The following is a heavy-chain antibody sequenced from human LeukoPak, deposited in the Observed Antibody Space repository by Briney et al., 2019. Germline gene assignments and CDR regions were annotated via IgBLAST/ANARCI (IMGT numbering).Heavy chain of an antibody. V-gene: IGHV3-30*18. CDR2: LTYDGTNE. J-gene: IGHJ4*02. Sequence: GGSLRLSCAASGFTFCDYGMHWVRQAPGKGLEWLTLLTYDGTNEYYADSVKGRFAISRDNSKNTLFLQMNSLRPEDTAVYYCAKGYFGSGSPDYFDYWGQGTLVTVSS. CDR3: AKGYFGSGSPDYFDY. CDR1: GFTFCDYG. D-gene: IGHD3-10*01.